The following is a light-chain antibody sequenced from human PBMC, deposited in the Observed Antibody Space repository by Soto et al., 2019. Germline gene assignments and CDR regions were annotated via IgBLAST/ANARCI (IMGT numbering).Light chain of an antibody. Sequence: QSVLTQPASVSGSPGQSITISCTGISSDGDDYKDFSWYQQHPGKAPKLMLYEVTYRPSGASNRFSGSKSGNTASLTISGLQAEDEADYYCSSYTSTTTVFGTGTKVTVL. CDR2: EVT. J-gene: IGLJ1*01. V-gene: IGLV2-14*01. CDR1: SSDGDDYKD. CDR3: SSYTSTTTV.